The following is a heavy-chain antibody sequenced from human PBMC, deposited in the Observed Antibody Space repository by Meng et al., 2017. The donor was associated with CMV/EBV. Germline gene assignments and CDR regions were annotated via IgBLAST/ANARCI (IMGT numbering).Heavy chain of an antibody. V-gene: IGHV3-21*01. CDR2: ISSSSSYI. D-gene: IGHD3-3*01. CDR3: ARTWYYDFWSGYYYLDY. J-gene: IGHJ4*02. Sequence: GESLKISCAASGFTFSSYSMNWVRQAPGKGLEWVSSISSSSSYIYYADSVKGRFTISRDNAKNSLYLQMNSLRAEDTAVYYCARTWYYDFWSGYYYLDYWGQGTLVTVSS. CDR1: GFTFSSYS.